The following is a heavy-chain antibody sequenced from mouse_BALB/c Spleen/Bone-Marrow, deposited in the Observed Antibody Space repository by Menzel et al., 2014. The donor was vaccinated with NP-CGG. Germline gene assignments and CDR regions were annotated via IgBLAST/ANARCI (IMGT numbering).Heavy chain of an antibody. V-gene: IGHV1-84*02. Sequence: QVHVKQSGPELVKPGASVKISCKASGYTFTDYCINWVKQKPGQGLEWIGWIYPGSGNTKYNEKFKGKATLTVDTSSSTAYMQLSSLTSEDTAVYFCANLGRYAMDYWGQGTSVTVSS. CDR3: ANLGRYAMDY. CDR2: IYPGSGNT. CDR1: GYTFTDYC. J-gene: IGHJ4*01. D-gene: IGHD3-1*01.